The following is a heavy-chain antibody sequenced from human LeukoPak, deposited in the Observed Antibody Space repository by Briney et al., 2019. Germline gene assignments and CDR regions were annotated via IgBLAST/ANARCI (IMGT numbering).Heavy chain of an antibody. CDR1: GGSISSGGYY. V-gene: IGHV4-31*03. CDR3: ARDSGYCSGGSCYPSAYFDY. D-gene: IGHD2-15*01. Sequence: SETLSLTCTVSGGSISSGGYYWSWIRQHPGKGLEWIGYIYYSGSTYYNPSLKGRVTISVDTSKNQFSLKLSSVTAADTAVYYCARDSGYCSGGSCYPSAYFDYWGQGTLVTVSS. CDR2: IYYSGST. J-gene: IGHJ4*02.